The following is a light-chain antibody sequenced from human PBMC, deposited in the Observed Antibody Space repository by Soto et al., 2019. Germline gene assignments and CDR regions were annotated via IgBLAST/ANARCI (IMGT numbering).Light chain of an antibody. CDR2: EVT. V-gene: IGLV2-14*01. J-gene: IGLJ1*01. CDR1: SGDIGSYNR. CDR3: SSYTSSSTLVV. Sequence: QSALTQPASVSGSPGQSITISCTGTSGDIGSYNRVSWYQQHPGKAPKLIIYEVTDRPSGVSNRFSGSKSGNTASLTISGLQAEDEADYYCSSYTSSSTLVVFGTGTKLTVL.